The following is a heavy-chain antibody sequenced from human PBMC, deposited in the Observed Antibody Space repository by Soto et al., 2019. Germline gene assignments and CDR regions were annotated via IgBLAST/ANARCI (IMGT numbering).Heavy chain of an antibody. CDR1: GYTFTNYA. Sequence: GASVTVSCKASGYTFTNYAMHWVRQAPGQRLEWMGWINAGNGNTKYSQKFQGRVTITRDTSASTAYMELSSLRSEDTAVYYCASVRSSYAFDPWGQGTLVTVSS. CDR2: INAGNGNT. D-gene: IGHD4-17*01. CDR3: ASVRSSYAFDP. J-gene: IGHJ5*02. V-gene: IGHV1-3*01.